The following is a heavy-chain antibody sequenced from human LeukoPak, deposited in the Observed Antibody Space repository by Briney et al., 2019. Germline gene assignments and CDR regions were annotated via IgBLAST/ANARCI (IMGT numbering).Heavy chain of an antibody. CDR1: GFTFSQYA. D-gene: IGHD3-10*01. CDR2: ISGSGGTT. CDR3: ARGSGGAGCYSKYYFDY. V-gene: IGHV3-23*01. Sequence: GGSLRLSCAASGFTFSQYAMTWVRQVPGKGLEWVSAISGSGGTTYYADSVRGRLTISRDNSKNTLYLQMNSLRADDTAVYYCARGSGGAGCYSKYYFDYWGQGTLVTVSS. J-gene: IGHJ4*02.